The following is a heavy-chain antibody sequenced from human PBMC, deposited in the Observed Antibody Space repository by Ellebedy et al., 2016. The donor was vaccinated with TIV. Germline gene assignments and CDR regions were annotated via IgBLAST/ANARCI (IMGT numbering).Heavy chain of an antibody. CDR3: ASLLQNY. CDR2: IRNKANSYTT. V-gene: IGHV3-72*01. D-gene: IGHD3-22*01. CDR1: GFSFSDHY. J-gene: IGHJ4*02. Sequence: GESLKISCAASGFSFSDHYMDWVRQAPGKGLEWVGRIRNKANSYTTEYAASVKGRFTISRDDSKNSLYLQMNTLKTEDTAVYYCASLLQNYWGQGTLVTVSS.